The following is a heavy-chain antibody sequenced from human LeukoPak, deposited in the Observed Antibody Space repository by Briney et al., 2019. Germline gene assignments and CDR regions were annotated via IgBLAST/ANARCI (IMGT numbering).Heavy chain of an antibody. Sequence: SVKVSCKASGGTFSSYAISWVRQAPGQGLEWMGGIIPIFGTANYAQKFQGRVTITTDESTSTAYMELSSLRSEDTAVYYCARDSRFCSSSNCRGDAFDLWGQGTMVTVTS. CDR3: ARDSRFCSSSNCRGDAFDL. D-gene: IGHD2-2*01. J-gene: IGHJ3*01. V-gene: IGHV1-69*05. CDR2: IIPIFGTA. CDR1: GGTFSSYA.